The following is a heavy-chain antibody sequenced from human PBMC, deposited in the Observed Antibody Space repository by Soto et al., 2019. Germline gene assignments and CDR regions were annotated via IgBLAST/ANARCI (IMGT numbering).Heavy chain of an antibody. CDR1: GYTFTSYD. V-gene: IGHV1-8*01. J-gene: IGHJ6*02. CDR2: MNPNSGNT. D-gene: IGHD3-10*01. CDR3: ARSSQVRGVIKVLHTYYYYGMDV. Sequence: ASVKVSCAACGYTFTSYDINWVRQATGQGLEWMGWMNPNSGNTGYAQKFQGRVTMTRNTSISTAYMELSSLRSEDTAVYYCARSSQVRGVIKVLHTYYYYGMDVWGQGTTVTVSS.